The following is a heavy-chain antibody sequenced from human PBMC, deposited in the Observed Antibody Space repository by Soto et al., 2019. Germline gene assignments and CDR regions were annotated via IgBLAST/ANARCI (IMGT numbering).Heavy chain of an antibody. Sequence: ASVKVSCKASGYTFTNYGVSWVRQAPGQGLEWMGWIGGYKGNTGYAQKFQGRVTMTRNTSISTAYMELSSLRSEDTAVYYCAREKGGYSGYDLVPGEYWGQG. CDR3: AREKGGYSGYDLVPGEY. D-gene: IGHD5-12*01. V-gene: IGHV1-8*02. CDR2: IGGYKGNT. J-gene: IGHJ4*02. CDR1: GYTFTNYG.